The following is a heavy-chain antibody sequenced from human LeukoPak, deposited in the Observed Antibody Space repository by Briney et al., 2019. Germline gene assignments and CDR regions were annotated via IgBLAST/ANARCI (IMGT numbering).Heavy chain of an antibody. J-gene: IGHJ3*02. CDR2: ISGSGGST. D-gene: IGHD4-23*01. Sequence: GGSLRLSCAASGFTSSSYAMSWVRQAPGKGPEWVSDISGSGGSTFYADSVKGRFTISRDNSKNTLYLQMNSLRAEDTAVYYCAKGSYGGIVAFDIWGQGTMVTVSS. CDR3: AKGSYGGIVAFDI. V-gene: IGHV3-23*01. CDR1: GFTSSSYA.